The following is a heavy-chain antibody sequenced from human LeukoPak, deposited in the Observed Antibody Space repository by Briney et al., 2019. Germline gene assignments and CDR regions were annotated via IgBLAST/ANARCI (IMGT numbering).Heavy chain of an antibody. CDR1: GFTFSSYG. Sequence: PGGSLRLSCAASGFTFSSYGMHWVRQAPCKGLEWVAFIRYDGSNKYYADSVKGRFTISRDNSKNTLYLQMNSLRAEDTAVYYCARYDYGDYYFDYWGQGTLVTVSS. CDR2: IRYDGSNK. D-gene: IGHD4-17*01. CDR3: ARYDYGDYYFDY. J-gene: IGHJ4*02. V-gene: IGHV3-30*02.